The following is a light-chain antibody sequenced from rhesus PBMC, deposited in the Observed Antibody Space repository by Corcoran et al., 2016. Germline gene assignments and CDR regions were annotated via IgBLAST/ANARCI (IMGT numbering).Light chain of an antibody. CDR1: QGISSY. Sequence: DIQMSQSPSSLSASVGDRVTITCRASQGISSYFNWYQQKPGKAPKLLIYYANSLASGVPSRFSGSGSGTEFTLTISSLQPEDFATYYCQQGNSNPYSFGQGTKVEIK. V-gene: IGKV1-32*02. J-gene: IGKJ2*01. CDR3: QQGNSNPYS. CDR2: YAN.